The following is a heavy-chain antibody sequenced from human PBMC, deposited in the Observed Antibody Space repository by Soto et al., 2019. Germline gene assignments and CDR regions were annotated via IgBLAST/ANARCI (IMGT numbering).Heavy chain of an antibody. CDR2: IYWNDDK. J-gene: IGHJ3*02. D-gene: IGHD2-21*02. Sequence: SGPTLVNPTQTLTLTCTFSGFSLSTSGVGVGWIRQPPGKALEWLALIYWNDDKRYSPSLKSRLTITKDTSKNQVVLTMTNMEPVDTAQFYCAPRARSDICGGDCYVFDIWGQETMVTVSS. CDR1: GFSLSTSGVG. V-gene: IGHV2-5*01. CDR3: APRARSDICGGDCYVFDI.